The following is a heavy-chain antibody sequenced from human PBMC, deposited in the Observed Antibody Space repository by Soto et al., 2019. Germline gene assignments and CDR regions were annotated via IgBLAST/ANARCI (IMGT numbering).Heavy chain of an antibody. V-gene: IGHV4-39*02. D-gene: IGHD3-10*01. CDR3: TRRRFGVRGVTTTDL. Sequence: ETLSLTCAVSCGSIGVSNYFWVWIGHSPGTGLEWLGTIYSSGSTYYNPSLKSRITMSLDTSKNHFSLKLGSVTAADTAVYYCTRRRFGVRGVTTTDLWGRGSTVTVS. CDR2: IYSSGST. J-gene: IGHJ6*03. CDR1: CGSIGVSNYF.